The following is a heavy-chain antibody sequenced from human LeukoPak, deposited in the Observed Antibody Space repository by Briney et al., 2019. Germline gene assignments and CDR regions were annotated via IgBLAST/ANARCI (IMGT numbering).Heavy chain of an antibody. D-gene: IGHD5-24*01. Sequence: GGSLRLSCTASGFTFSSYWMNWVRQAPGKGLEWVANIKQDGSEKYYVDSVKGRFTISRDNAKKSLYLQMNSLRAEDTAVYYCARETEMANLDYWGQGTLVTVSS. J-gene: IGHJ4*02. V-gene: IGHV3-7*04. CDR1: GFTFSSYW. CDR2: IKQDGSEK. CDR3: ARETEMANLDY.